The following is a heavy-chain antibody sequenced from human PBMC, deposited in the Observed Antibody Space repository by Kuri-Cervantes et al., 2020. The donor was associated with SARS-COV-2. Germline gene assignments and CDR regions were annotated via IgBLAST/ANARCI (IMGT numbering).Heavy chain of an antibody. CDR1: GGSISSSSYY. J-gene: IGHJ4*02. CDR3: ARAPQYSSRFDY. CDR2: IYYSGST. V-gene: IGHV4-39*01. D-gene: IGHD6-13*01. Sequence: SETLSLTCTASGGSISSSSYYWGWIRQPPGKGLEWIGSIYYSGSTYYNPSLKSRVTISVDTSKNQFSLKLSSVTAADTAVYYCARAPQYSSRFDYWGQGTLVTVSS.